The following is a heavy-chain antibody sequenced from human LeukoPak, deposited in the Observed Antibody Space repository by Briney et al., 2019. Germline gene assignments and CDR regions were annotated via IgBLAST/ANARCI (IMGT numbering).Heavy chain of an antibody. V-gene: IGHV1-18*01. Sequence: ASVKVSCKASGYTFTSYGIRWVRQAPGQGLEWMGWISAYNGNTNYAQKLQGRVTMTTDTSTSTAYTELRSLRSDDTAVYYCARVLWFGEFIDYWGQGTLVTVSS. CDR2: ISAYNGNT. CDR1: GYTFTSYG. D-gene: IGHD3-10*01. CDR3: ARVLWFGEFIDY. J-gene: IGHJ4*02.